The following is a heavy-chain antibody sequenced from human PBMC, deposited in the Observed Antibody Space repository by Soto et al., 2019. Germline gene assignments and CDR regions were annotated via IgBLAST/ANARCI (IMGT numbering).Heavy chain of an antibody. CDR2: IKGDGSSI. CDR3: ARGIKNYYGVDV. Sequence: EVQVVETGGGLVQPGGSLRLSCAASGFTFSTYWMHWVRQVQGKGLVWVSRIKGDGSSISYADSVKGRFTISRDNAENTVYLQMDSLRADDTAVYYCARGIKNYYGVDVWGQGTTVTVSS. CDR1: GFTFSTYW. V-gene: IGHV3-74*01. D-gene: IGHD3-3*02. J-gene: IGHJ6*02.